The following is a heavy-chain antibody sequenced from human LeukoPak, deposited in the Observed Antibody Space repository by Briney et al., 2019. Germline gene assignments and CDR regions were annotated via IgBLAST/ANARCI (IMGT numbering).Heavy chain of an antibody. J-gene: IGHJ3*02. CDR1: GFTFSSYW. CDR3: VRAPRQLPGFEAFDI. Sequence: PGGSLRLSCAASGFTFSSYWMSWVRQAPGKGLEWVANIKQDGSEKYYVDSVKGRFTISRDNAKNSLYLQMNSLRAEDTAVYYCVRAPRQLPGFEAFDIWGQGTMVTVSS. D-gene: IGHD2-2*01. V-gene: IGHV3-7*01. CDR2: IKQDGSEK.